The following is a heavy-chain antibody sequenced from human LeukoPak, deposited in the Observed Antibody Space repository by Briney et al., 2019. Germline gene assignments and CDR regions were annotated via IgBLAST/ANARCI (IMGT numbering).Heavy chain of an antibody. Sequence: PGGSLRLSCAASGFTFSSYAMSWVRQAPGKGLEWVSAISGSGGSTYYADSVKGRFTISRDNSKNTLYLQMNSLRAEDTAVYYCAKSGTYGDYGPYWYFDLWGRGTLVTVSS. CDR1: GFTFSSYA. CDR3: AKSGTYGDYGPYWYFDL. J-gene: IGHJ2*01. CDR2: ISGSGGST. D-gene: IGHD4-17*01. V-gene: IGHV3-23*01.